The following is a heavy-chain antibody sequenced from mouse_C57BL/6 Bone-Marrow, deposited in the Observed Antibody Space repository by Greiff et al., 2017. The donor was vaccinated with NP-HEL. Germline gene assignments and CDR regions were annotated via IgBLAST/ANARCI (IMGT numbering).Heavy chain of an antibody. J-gene: IGHJ1*03. Sequence: VQLQQSGPELVKPGASVKISCKASGYSFTGYYMNWVKQSPEKSLEWIGEINPSTGGTTYNQKFKAKATLTVDKSSSTAYMQLKSLTSEDSAVYYCARLSQYYGSPYWYFDVWGTGTTVTVSS. CDR1: GYSFTGYY. V-gene: IGHV1-42*01. CDR3: ARLSQYYGSPYWYFDV. D-gene: IGHD1-1*01. CDR2: INPSTGGT.